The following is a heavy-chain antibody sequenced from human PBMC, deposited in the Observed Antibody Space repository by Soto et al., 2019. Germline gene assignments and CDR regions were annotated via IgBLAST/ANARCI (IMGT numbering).Heavy chain of an antibody. CDR1: GFTFRNYG. CDR2: ISYDGSNK. CDR3: AKEYCISTSCYTTDAVDI. J-gene: IGHJ3*02. D-gene: IGHD2-2*01. V-gene: IGHV3-30*18. Sequence: GSLRLSCAASGFTFRNYGMHWVRQGPGKRLEWVAFISYDGSNKYYADSVKGRLTISRDNSKNTLFLQMNSLRAEDTAVYFCAKEYCISTSCYTTDAVDIWGQGTMVTVSS.